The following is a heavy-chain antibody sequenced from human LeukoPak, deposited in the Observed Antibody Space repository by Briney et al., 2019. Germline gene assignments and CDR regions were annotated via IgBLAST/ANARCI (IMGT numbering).Heavy chain of an antibody. D-gene: IGHD3-10*01. V-gene: IGHV4-61*01. Sequence: PSETLSLTCTVSGGSVSSGSYYWSWIRQPPGKGLEWIGYIYYSGSTNYNPSLKSRVTISVDTSKNQFSLKLSSVTAADTAVYYCARDRRYYYGSGSSYDYWGQGTLVTVSS. J-gene: IGHJ4*02. CDR2: IYYSGST. CDR1: GGSVSSGSYY. CDR3: ARDRRYYYGSGSSYDY.